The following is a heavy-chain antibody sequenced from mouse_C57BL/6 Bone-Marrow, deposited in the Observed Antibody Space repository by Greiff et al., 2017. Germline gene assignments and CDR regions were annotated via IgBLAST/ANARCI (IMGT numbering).Heavy chain of an antibody. CDR2: IRLKSDNYAT. J-gene: IGHJ1*03. Sequence: DVQLQESGGGLVQPGGSMKLSCVASGFTFSNYWMNWVRQSPEKGLEWVAQIRLKSDNYATHYAESVKGRFTISRDDSKSSVYLQMNNLRAEDTGIYYCTGDGYWYFDVWGTGTTVTVSS. V-gene: IGHV6-3*01. CDR1: GFTFSNYW. CDR3: TGDGYWYFDV.